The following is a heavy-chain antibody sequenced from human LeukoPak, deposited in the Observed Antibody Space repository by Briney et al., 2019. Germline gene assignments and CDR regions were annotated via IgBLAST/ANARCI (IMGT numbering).Heavy chain of an antibody. Sequence: SVKVSCKASVGTFISYAISWVRQAPGQGLEWMGRIIPIFGTANYAQKFQGRVTITADKSTSTAYMELSSLRSEDTAVYYCARVYGNDAFDIWGQGTMVTVSS. CDR2: IIPIFGTA. CDR3: ARVYGNDAFDI. CDR1: VGTFISYA. J-gene: IGHJ3*02. V-gene: IGHV1-69*06. D-gene: IGHD2-8*01.